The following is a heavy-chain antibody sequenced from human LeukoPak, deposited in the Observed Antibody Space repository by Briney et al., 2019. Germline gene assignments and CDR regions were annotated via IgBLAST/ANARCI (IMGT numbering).Heavy chain of an antibody. CDR1: GYTLTELS. Sequence: ASVKVSCRVSGYTLTELSMHWVRQAPGKGLEWMGGFDPEDGETIYAQKFQGRVTMTEDTSTDTAYMELSSLRSEDTAVYYCATDPKWYRKRFDYWGQGTLVTVSS. V-gene: IGHV1-24*01. J-gene: IGHJ4*02. D-gene: IGHD1-14*01. CDR2: FDPEDGET. CDR3: ATDPKWYRKRFDY.